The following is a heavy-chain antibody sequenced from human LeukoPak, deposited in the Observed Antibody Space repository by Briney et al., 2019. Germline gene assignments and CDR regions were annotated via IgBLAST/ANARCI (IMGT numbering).Heavy chain of an antibody. CDR3: ARAIPVVPAAIGGLGFDY. D-gene: IGHD2-2*01. CDR1: GFTFTMFG. V-gene: IGHV3-48*04. Sequence: PGGSLRLSCAASGFTFTMFGMNWVRQAPGKGLEWVSYISSSSSTIYYADSVKGRFTISRDNAKNSLYLQMNSLRAEDTAVYYCARAIPVVPAAIGGLGFDYWGQGTLVTVSS. CDR2: ISSSSSTI. J-gene: IGHJ4*02.